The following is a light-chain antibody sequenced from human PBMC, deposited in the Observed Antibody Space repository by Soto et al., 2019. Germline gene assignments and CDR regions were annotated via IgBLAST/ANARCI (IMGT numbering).Light chain of an antibody. CDR3: QQSYSIPYT. CDR2: AAS. V-gene: IGKV1-39*01. J-gene: IGKJ2*01. Sequence: DIQMTQSPSSLSAFVGDRVTITCRASQSINSYLNWYQQKPGKAPKLLINAASSLQSGVPSRFSGSGSGTHFTLTIGSLEPEDFPIYYGQQSYSIPYTFGQGTKLEIK. CDR1: QSINSY.